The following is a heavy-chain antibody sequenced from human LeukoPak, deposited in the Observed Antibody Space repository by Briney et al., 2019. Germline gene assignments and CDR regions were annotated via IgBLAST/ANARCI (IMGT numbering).Heavy chain of an antibody. D-gene: IGHD3-10*01. CDR1: GFTFAIHA. Sequence: GGSLRLSCAASGFTFAIHAMTWVRQAPGKGLEWVSGISGDGASTHYAESVKGQFTISRDNSQNTLFLQMNSLRAEDTAVYYCARGIIYLDYWGQGTLVTVSS. CDR3: ARGIIYLDY. V-gene: IGHV3-23*01. J-gene: IGHJ4*02. CDR2: ISGDGAST.